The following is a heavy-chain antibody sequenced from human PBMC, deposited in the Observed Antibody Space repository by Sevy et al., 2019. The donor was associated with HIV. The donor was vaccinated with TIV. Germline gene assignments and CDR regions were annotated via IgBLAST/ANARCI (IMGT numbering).Heavy chain of an antibody. CDR1: GYTFTGYY. V-gene: IGHV1-2*02. CDR3: ARSGSLYYYYYGMDV. Sequence: ASVKVSCKASGYTFTGYYMHWVRQAPGQGLEWMGWINPNSGGTNYAQKFQGRVTMTRDTSISTAYMELSRLTSDDTAVYYCARSGSLYYYYYGMDVWGQGTTVTVSS. CDR2: INPNSGGT. J-gene: IGHJ6*02.